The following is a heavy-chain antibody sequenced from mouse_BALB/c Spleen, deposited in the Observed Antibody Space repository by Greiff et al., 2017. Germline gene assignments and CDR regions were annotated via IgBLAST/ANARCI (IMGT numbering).Heavy chain of an antibody. CDR1: GYTFTNYW. CDR3: ERGDSSCDMDY. D-gene: IGHD2-12*01. V-gene: IGHV1-63*02. J-gene: IGHJ2*01. Sequence: QVQLKESGAELVRPGTSVKISCKASGYTFTNYWLGWVKQRPGHGLEWIGDIYPGGGYTNYNEKFKGKATLTADTSSSTAYMQLSSLTSEDSAVYVCERGDSSCDMDYWGQGTTLTVSS. CDR2: IYPGGGYT.